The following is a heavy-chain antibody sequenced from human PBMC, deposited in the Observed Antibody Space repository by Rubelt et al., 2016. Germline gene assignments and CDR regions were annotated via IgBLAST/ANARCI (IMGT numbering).Heavy chain of an antibody. CDR2: IDWDDDK. D-gene: IGHD6-19*01. J-gene: IGHJ4*02. CDR3: ARIAVAGTGFDY. Sequence: QVTLRESGPALVKPTQTLTLTCTFSGFSLSTSGMCVSWIRQPPGKALEWLARIDWDDDKYYSTPLKTRLTISKDTSKNQVVLTMTNMDPVDTATYYCARIAVAGTGFDYWGQGTLVTVSS. V-gene: IGHV2-70*15. CDR1: GFSLSTSGMC.